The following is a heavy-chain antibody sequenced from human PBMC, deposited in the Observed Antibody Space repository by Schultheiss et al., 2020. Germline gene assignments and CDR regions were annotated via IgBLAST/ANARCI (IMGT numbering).Heavy chain of an antibody. CDR1: GFTFSSYS. Sequence: GGSLRLSCAASGFTFSSYSMNWVRRAPGKGLEWVSSISTSSTYIQYADSVKGRFTISRDDAKKSLYLQMNSLRAEDTAVYYCAKGALTGNWGQGTLVTVSS. CDR2: ISTSSTYI. V-gene: IGHV3-21*01. CDR3: AKGALTGN. J-gene: IGHJ4*02. D-gene: IGHD3-10*01.